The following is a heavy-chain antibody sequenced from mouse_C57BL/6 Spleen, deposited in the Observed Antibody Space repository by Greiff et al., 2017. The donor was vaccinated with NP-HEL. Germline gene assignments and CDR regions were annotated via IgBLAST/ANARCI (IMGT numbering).Heavy chain of an antibody. CDR3: AREDSSGPWFAY. Sequence: QVQLKESGAELVRPGASVKLSCKASGYTFTDYYINWVKQRPGQGLEWIARIYPGSGNTYYNEKFKGKATLTAEKSSSTAYMQLSSLTSEDSAVYFCAREDSSGPWFAYWGQGTLVTVSA. D-gene: IGHD3-2*02. J-gene: IGHJ3*01. CDR1: GYTFTDYY. V-gene: IGHV1-76*01. CDR2: IYPGSGNT.